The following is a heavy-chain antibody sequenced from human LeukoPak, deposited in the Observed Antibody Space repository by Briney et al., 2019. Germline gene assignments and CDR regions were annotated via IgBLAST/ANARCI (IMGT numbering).Heavy chain of an antibody. CDR3: ARDAGRSGYDIFDY. CDR2: IKQDGSEK. Sequence: GGSLRLSCTASGFTFSTYRMTWVRQAPGKGLEWVASIKQDGSEKLYVDSVRGRFTTSRDNAKNSVYLQMNSLRAEDTAVYYCARDAGRSGYDIFDYWGQGTLVTVSS. CDR1: GFTFSTYR. D-gene: IGHD5-12*01. V-gene: IGHV3-7*03. J-gene: IGHJ4*02.